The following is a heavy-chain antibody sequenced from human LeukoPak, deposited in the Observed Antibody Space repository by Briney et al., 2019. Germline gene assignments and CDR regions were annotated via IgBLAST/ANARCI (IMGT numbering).Heavy chain of an antibody. CDR2: INPNSGGT. CDR3: ARVAAGLNYYDSSGYHALDY. D-gene: IGHD3-22*01. CDR1: GYTFTGYY. Sequence: ASVKVSCKASGYTFTGYYMHWVRQAPRQGLEWMGWINPNSGGTNYAQKFQGRVTMTRDTSISTAYMELSRLRSDDTAVYYCARVAAGLNYYDSSGYHALDYWGQGTLVTVSS. V-gene: IGHV1-2*02. J-gene: IGHJ4*02.